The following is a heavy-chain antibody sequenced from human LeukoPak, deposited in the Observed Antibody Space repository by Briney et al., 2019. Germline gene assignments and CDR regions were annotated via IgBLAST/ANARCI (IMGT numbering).Heavy chain of an antibody. Sequence: PGGSLRLPCAASGFTFSSYAMSWVRQAPGKGLEWVSAISGSGGSTYYADSVKGRFTISRDNSKNTLYLQMNSLRAEDTAVYYCAKYSSSSPVRGANFDYWGQGTLVTVSS. J-gene: IGHJ4*02. CDR1: GFTFSSYA. D-gene: IGHD6-6*01. CDR2: ISGSGGST. CDR3: AKYSSSSPVRGANFDY. V-gene: IGHV3-23*01.